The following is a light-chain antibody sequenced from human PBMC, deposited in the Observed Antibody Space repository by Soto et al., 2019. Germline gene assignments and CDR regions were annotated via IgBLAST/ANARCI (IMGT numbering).Light chain of an antibody. CDR2: DAS. J-gene: IGKJ3*01. Sequence: DILMTQSPSTLSASVGDKLTVTCRASQNIRSRLAWYQQKPGKAPNLLISDASSLESRVPSKFSGSGSGTEFTLTISSLQPDDVATYYCQQYNSYSPFTFGPGTKVDIK. CDR3: QQYNSYSPFT. V-gene: IGKV1-5*01. CDR1: QNIRSR.